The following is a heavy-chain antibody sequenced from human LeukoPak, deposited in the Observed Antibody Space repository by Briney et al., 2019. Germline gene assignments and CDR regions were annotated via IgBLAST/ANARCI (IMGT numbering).Heavy chain of an antibody. CDR1: GYTFTGYY. D-gene: IGHD6-19*01. J-gene: IGHJ4*02. V-gene: IGHV1-2*06. CDR3: ARDWYISGWYYCDY. CDR2: INPNSGGT. Sequence: GASVKVSCKASGYTFTGYYMHWVRQAPGQGLEWMGRINPNSGGTNYAQKFQGRVTMTRDTSISTAYMELSRLRSDDTAVYYCARDWYISGWYYCDYWGQGTLVTVSS.